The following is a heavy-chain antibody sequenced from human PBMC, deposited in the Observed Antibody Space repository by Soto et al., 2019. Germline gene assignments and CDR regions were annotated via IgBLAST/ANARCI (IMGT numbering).Heavy chain of an antibody. D-gene: IGHD5-18*01. CDR1: GFTFSSYG. CDR3: AKEPYGYLDY. V-gene: IGHV3-30*18. J-gene: IGHJ4*02. Sequence: GGSLSLSCAASGFTFSSYGMHWVRQAPGKRLEWVAVISYDGSNKYYADFVKGRFTISRDNSKNTLYLQMNSLRAEDTAVYYCAKEPYGYLDYWGQGTLVTVSS. CDR2: ISYDGSNK.